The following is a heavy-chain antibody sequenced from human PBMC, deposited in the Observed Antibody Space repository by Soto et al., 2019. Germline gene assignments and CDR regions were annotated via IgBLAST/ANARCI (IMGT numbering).Heavy chain of an antibody. V-gene: IGHV4-34*01. CDR1: GGSFRNYY. D-gene: IGHD3-3*01. CDR3: TRAERFPRSWFDP. CDR2: VNHSGEA. Sequence: SETLSLTCGVYGGSFRNYYWIWVRQPPGKGLEWIGEVNHSGEATYNPSLQSRITISLDTSNNQFSLKMTSVTAADTAMYFWTRAERFPRSWFDPWGQGTQVTVSS. J-gene: IGHJ5*02.